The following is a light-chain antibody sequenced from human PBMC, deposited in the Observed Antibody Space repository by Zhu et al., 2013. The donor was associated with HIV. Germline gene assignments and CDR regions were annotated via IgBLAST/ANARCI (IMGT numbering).Light chain of an antibody. Sequence: EIVLRQSPGTLSLSPGERATLSCRASQSVSSTYLAWYQQKPGQAPKLLIYGASSRATGIPDRFSGSGSGTDFTPTISRLEPEDFAVYYCQRYGGSFTFGPGTKVEIK. CDR2: GAS. CDR3: QRYGGSFT. J-gene: IGKJ3*01. V-gene: IGKV3-20*01. CDR1: QSVSSTY.